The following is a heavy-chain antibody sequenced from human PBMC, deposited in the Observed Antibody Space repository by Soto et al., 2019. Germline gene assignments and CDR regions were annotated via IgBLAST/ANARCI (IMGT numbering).Heavy chain of an antibody. D-gene: IGHD2-2*01. CDR1: GGSISRYY. Sequence: SETLSLTCTVSGGSISRYYWSWIRQPPGEGLEWIGYIYYSGSTNYNPSLKSRVTISVDTSKNQFSLKLSSVTAADTAVYYCARLAIVGSTSCLDYWGQGTLVTVSS. J-gene: IGHJ4*02. V-gene: IGHV4-59*08. CDR3: ARLAIVGSTSCLDY. CDR2: IYYSGST.